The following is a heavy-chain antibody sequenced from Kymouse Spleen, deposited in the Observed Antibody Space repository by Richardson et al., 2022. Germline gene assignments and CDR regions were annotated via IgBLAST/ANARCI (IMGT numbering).Heavy chain of an antibody. J-gene: IGHJ5*02. Sequence: EVQLVESGGGLVQPGRSLRLSCAASGFTFDDYAMHWVRQAPGKGLEWVSGISWNSGSIGYADSVKGRFTISRDNAKNSLYLQMNSLRAEDTALYYCAKDTDSSGWYGGWFDPWGQGTLVTVSS. CDR2: ISWNSGSI. CDR1: GFTFDDYA. V-gene: IGHV3-9*01. CDR3: AKDTDSSGWYGGWFDP. D-gene: IGHD6-19*01.